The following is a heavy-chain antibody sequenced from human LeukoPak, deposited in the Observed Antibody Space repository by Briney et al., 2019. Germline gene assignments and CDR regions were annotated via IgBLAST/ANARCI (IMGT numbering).Heavy chain of an antibody. J-gene: IGHJ2*01. V-gene: IGHV3-74*01. CDR3: ARVTSLRCFDL. CDR1: GFTFSDYW. Sequence: GGSLRLSCAASGFTFSDYWMHWVRQAPGKGLVWVTRITSDGSSTTYADSVKGRFTISRDNAKNTLYLQMNSLRTEDTAIYYCARVTSLRCFDLWGRGTLVTVSS. CDR2: ITSDGSST. D-gene: IGHD2-2*01.